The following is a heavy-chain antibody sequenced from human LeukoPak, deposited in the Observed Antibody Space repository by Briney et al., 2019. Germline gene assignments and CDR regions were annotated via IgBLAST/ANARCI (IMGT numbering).Heavy chain of an antibody. V-gene: IGHV3-15*01. CDR1: GFTFSNAW. CDR3: TMDSLGQSNGIDY. Sequence: GGSLSLSCAASGFTFSNAWMGWVRQAPGKGLEWVGLIKSKSSGGTTDYAAPVRGRFTISRDDSKNTVYLQLNSLRSDDTAVYYCTMDSLGQSNGIDYWGQGTLVTVSS. D-gene: IGHD3/OR15-3a*01. CDR2: IKSKSSGGTT. J-gene: IGHJ4*02.